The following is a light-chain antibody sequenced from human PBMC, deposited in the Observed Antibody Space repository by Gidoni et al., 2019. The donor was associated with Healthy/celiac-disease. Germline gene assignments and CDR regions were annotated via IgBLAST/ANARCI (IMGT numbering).Light chain of an antibody. Sequence: DIVMTQSPDSLAVSLGKRATINCKSSQSVLYSSNNKNYLAWYQQKPGQPPKLLIYWASTRESGVPDRFSGSGSGTDVTLTISSLQAEDVAVYYCQQYYSTPLTFGQGTKVEIK. CDR1: QSVLYSSNNKNY. CDR3: QQYYSTPLT. J-gene: IGKJ1*01. V-gene: IGKV4-1*01. CDR2: WAS.